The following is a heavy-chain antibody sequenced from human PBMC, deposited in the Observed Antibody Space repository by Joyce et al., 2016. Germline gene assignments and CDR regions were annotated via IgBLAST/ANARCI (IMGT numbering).Heavy chain of an antibody. CDR1: GGSISDGGDY. J-gene: IGHJ4*02. CDR3: ARVPLSSAFDY. CDR2: INYQSNT. Sequence: QVQLQESGPGLVQPSPTLSLTCGVSGGSISDGGDYWSWIRQRPGQGLEWIGYINYQSNTYYNPSLKIRLTISIDMYNNQFSLRLTSVTAADTAVYYCARVPLSSAFDYWGRGILVTVSS. D-gene: IGHD1-26*01. V-gene: IGHV4-31*11.